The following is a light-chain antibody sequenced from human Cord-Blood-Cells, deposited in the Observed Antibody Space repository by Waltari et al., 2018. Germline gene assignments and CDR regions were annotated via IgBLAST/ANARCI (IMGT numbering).Light chain of an antibody. CDR1: SSNIGSNY. J-gene: IGLJ3*02. V-gene: IGLV1-47*01. CDR2: RNN. Sequence: QSVLTQPPSASGTPGQRVTISCSGSSSNIGSNYVYWYQQLPGTAPKLLIYRNNQRTSGVPDRFSGSKSGTSASLAISALRSEDEADYYCAAWDDSLSGPVFGGGTKLTVL. CDR3: AAWDDSLSGPV.